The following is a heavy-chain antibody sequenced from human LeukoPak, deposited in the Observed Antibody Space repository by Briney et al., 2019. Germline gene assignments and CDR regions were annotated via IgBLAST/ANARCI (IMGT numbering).Heavy chain of an antibody. CDR2: ISYDGSNK. V-gene: IGHV3-30-3*01. Sequence: GGSLRLSCAASGFTFSSYAMHWVRQAPGKGLEWVAVISYDGSNKYYADSVKGRFTISRDNSKNTLYLQMNSLRAEDTAVYYCARAGRGDGYNYYGYWGQGTLVTVSS. CDR1: GFTFSSYA. D-gene: IGHD5-24*01. CDR3: ARAGRGDGYNYYGY. J-gene: IGHJ4*02.